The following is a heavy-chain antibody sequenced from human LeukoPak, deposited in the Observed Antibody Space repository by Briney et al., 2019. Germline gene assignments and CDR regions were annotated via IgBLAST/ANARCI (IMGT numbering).Heavy chain of an antibody. D-gene: IGHD3-10*01. CDR2: ISWDGGST. CDR1: GFTFDDYA. J-gene: IGHJ4*02. V-gene: IGHV3-43D*03. CDR3: ATDSYVSGSYYRLFY. Sequence: GGSLRLSCAASGFTFDDYAMHWVRQAPGKGLEWVSLISWDGGSTYYADSVKGRFTISRDNAKNTLYLQMNNLRAEDTAIYYCATDSYVSGSYYRLFYWGQGTLVTVSS.